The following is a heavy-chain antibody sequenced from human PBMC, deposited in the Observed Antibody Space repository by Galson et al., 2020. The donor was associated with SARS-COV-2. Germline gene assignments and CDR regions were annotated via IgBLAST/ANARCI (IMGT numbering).Heavy chain of an antibody. V-gene: IGHV3-33*06. Sequence: GGSLRLSCAASGFTFSSYGMHWVRQAPGKGLEWVAVIWYDGSNKYYADSVKGRFTISRDNSKNTLYLQMNSLRAEDTAVYYCAKDRGVFDDYYFDYWGQGTLVTVSS. CDR1: GFTFSSYG. J-gene: IGHJ4*02. D-gene: IGHD3-16*01. CDR3: AKDRGVFDDYYFDY. CDR2: IWYDGSNK.